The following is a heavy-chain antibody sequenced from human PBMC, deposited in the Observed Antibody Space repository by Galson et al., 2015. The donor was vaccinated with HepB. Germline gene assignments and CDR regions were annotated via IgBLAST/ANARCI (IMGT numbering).Heavy chain of an antibody. CDR3: AGGYDSSGYYYYYYGMDV. Sequence: SLRLSCAASGFTFSDYYMSWIRQAPGKGLEWVSYISSSSSYTNYADSVKGRFTISRDNAKNSLYLQMNSLRAEDTAVYYCAGGYDSSGYYYYYYGMDVWGQGTTVTVSS. D-gene: IGHD3-22*01. V-gene: IGHV3-11*06. CDR1: GFTFSDYY. J-gene: IGHJ6*02. CDR2: ISSSSSYT.